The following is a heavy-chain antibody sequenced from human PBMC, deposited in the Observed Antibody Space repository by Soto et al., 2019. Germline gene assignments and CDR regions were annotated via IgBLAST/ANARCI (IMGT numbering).Heavy chain of an antibody. CDR2: INHSGST. Sequence: SETLSLTCAVYGGSFSGYYWSWIRQPPGKGLEWIGEINHSGSTNYNPSLKSRVTISVDTSKNQFSLKLSSVTAADTAVYYCARDKLLFLEWFWHYYGMDVWGQGTTVTVSS. CDR3: ARDKLLFLEWFWHYYGMDV. V-gene: IGHV4-34*01. J-gene: IGHJ6*02. D-gene: IGHD3-3*01. CDR1: GGSFSGYY.